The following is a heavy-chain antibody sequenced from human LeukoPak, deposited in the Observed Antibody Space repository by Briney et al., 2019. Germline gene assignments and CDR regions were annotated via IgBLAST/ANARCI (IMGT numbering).Heavy chain of an antibody. CDR1: GFTFSGYG. V-gene: IGHV3-30*02. J-gene: IGHJ4*02. Sequence: GGSLRLSCAASGFTFSGYGMHWVRQAPGKGLEWVAFIHYDGSDKYYADSVKGRFTISRHNAKNPLYLQMNSLRAEDTAVYYCAKDLGNSFDYWGQGTLVTVSS. CDR2: IHYDGSDK. D-gene: IGHD6-13*01. CDR3: AKDLGNSFDY.